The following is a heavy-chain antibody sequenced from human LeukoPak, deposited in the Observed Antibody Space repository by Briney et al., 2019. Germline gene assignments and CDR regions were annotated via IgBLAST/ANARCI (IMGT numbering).Heavy chain of an antibody. CDR3: ARDIVVVVAATYYYYGMDV. J-gene: IGHJ6*04. D-gene: IGHD2-15*01. Sequence: PGGSLRLSCAASGFTFSSYAMHWVRQAPGKGLEWVAFISYDGTKYYADSVKGRFTISRDNSKNTLYLQMNSLRAEDTAVYYCARDIVVVVAATYYYYGMDVWGKGTTVTVSS. CDR1: GFTFSSYA. V-gene: IGHV3-30*04. CDR2: ISYDGTK.